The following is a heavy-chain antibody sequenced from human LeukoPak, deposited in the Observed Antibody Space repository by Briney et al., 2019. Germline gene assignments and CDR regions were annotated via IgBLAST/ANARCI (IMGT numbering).Heavy chain of an antibody. Sequence: GGSLRLSCAASGFTFDDYGMSWVRQAPGKGLEWVSGTNWNGGSTGYADSVKGRFTISRDNAKNSLYLQMNSLRAEDTASYYCARDSGSYWGYYYYYYMDVWGKGTTVTVSS. J-gene: IGHJ6*03. D-gene: IGHD1-26*01. V-gene: IGHV3-20*04. CDR2: TNWNGGST. CDR1: GFTFDDYG. CDR3: ARDSGSYWGYYYYYYMDV.